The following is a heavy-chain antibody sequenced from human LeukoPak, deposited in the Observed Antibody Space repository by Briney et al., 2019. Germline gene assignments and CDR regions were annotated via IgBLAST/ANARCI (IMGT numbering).Heavy chain of an antibody. V-gene: IGHV3-30*03. CDR2: ISYDGSNE. Sequence: PGGSLRLSCAASGFTFSSYGMHWVRQAPGKGLEWVAVISYDGSNEYYADSVKGRFTISRDNSKNTLYLQMNSLRAEDTAVYYCAGIYCGGGTCYLNSPLATNFDYWGQGTLFTVSS. D-gene: IGHD2-15*01. J-gene: IGHJ4*02. CDR1: GFTFSSYG. CDR3: AGIYCGGGTCYLNSPLATNFDY.